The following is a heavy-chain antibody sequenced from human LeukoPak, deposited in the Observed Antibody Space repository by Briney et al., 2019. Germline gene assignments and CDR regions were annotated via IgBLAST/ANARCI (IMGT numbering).Heavy chain of an antibody. D-gene: IGHD1-26*01. CDR1: GFTFSDYW. V-gene: IGHV3-30*18. Sequence: PGGSLRLSCTASGFTFSDYWMHWVRQAPGKGLEWVAVISYDGSNKYYADSVKGRFTISRDNSKNTLYLQMNSLRAEDTAVYYCAKANGGSYRFYYFDYWGQGTLVTVSS. J-gene: IGHJ4*02. CDR2: ISYDGSNK. CDR3: AKANGGSYRFYYFDY.